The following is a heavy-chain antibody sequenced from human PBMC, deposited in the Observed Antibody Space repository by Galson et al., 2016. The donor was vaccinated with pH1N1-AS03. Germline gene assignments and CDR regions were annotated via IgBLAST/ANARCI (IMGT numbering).Heavy chain of an antibody. D-gene: IGHD3-10*01. CDR2: IYPADSDA. J-gene: IGHJ4*02. V-gene: IGHV5-51*01. CDR1: GYSFTNYW. CDR3: ARQRAVRAFDY. Sequence: QSGAEVKKPGESMKISCKGSGYSFTNYWIAWVRQLPGKGLEWMGIIYPADSDARYRPSCQGQGTISADTSNRTAYMQWNSLKASDTAMYYCARQRAVRAFDYWGQGTRVIVSS.